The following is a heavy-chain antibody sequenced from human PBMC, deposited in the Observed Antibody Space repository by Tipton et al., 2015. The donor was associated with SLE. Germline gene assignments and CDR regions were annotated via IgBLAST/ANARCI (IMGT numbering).Heavy chain of an antibody. Sequence: SLRLSCEVSGFTFLNYGMSWVRQAPQKGLEWVSGISASGANAYYADSVRGRFIISRDNSRNTLFLQMTNLRVEDSARYYCAKDYKRVPTTGSYWGQGALVTVSS. J-gene: IGHJ4*02. D-gene: IGHD4/OR15-4a*01. CDR3: AKDYKRVPTTGSY. V-gene: IGHV3-23*01. CDR1: GFTFLNYG. CDR2: ISASGANA.